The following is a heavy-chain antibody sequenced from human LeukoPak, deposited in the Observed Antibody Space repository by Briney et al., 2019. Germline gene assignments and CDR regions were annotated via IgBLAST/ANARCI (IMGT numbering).Heavy chain of an antibody. CDR1: GYTFTSYG. CDR2: ISAYNGNT. D-gene: IGHD3-3*01. Sequence: GASVKVSCKASGYTFTSYGISWVRQAPGQGLEWMGWISAYNGNTNYAQKLQGRVTMTTDTSTSTAYMELRSLRSDGTAVYYCARNIFTIFGLGENYFDYWGQGTLVTVSS. V-gene: IGHV1-18*01. J-gene: IGHJ4*02. CDR3: ARNIFTIFGLGENYFDY.